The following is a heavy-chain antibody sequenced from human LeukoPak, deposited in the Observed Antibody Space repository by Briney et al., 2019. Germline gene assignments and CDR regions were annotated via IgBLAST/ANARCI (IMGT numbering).Heavy chain of an antibody. J-gene: IGHJ4*02. CDR3: AKGRSYSSSSEEDY. Sequence: GGSLRLSCAASGFTFSSYGMHWVRQAPGKGLEWVAVISYDGSNKYYADSVKGRFTIFRDNSKNTLYLQMNSLRAEDTAVYYCAKGRSYSSSSEEDYWGQGTLVTVSS. D-gene: IGHD6-6*01. CDR2: ISYDGSNK. CDR1: GFTFSSYG. V-gene: IGHV3-30*18.